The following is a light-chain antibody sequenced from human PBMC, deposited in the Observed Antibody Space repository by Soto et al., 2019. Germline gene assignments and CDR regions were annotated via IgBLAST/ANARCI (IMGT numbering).Light chain of an antibody. CDR1: QGISSY. V-gene: IGKV1-9*01. J-gene: IGKJ1*01. Sequence: NKLTQSPSFLPASVGDRVTITCRASQGISSYLAWYQQKPGKAPKLLIYAASTLQSGVPSRFSGSGSGTEFTLTISSLQPEDFATYYCQQVKTYPWTFGQGTKVDIK. CDR3: QQVKTYPWT. CDR2: AAS.